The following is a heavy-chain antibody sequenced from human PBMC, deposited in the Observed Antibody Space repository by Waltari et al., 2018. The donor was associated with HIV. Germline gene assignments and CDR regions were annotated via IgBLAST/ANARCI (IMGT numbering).Heavy chain of an antibody. CDR1: GFTFSSST. V-gene: IGHV1-58*02. CDR2: IVVGSGDT. D-gene: IGHD3-16*01. J-gene: IGHJ5*02. CDR3: VAGDRGTNPPWFDP. Sequence: QVQLVQSGPEVKKPGTSVKVSCKASGFTFSSSTMQWVRQARGQRLEWIGWIVVGSGDTNYAQKFRERVTITRDMSTSTAYMELSSLRFGDTAVYYCVAGDRGTNPPWFDPWGQGTLVTVSS.